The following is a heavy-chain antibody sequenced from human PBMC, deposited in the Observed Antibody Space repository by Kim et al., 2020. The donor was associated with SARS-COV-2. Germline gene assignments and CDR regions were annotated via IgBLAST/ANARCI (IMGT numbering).Heavy chain of an antibody. CDR2: IYSGGST. D-gene: IGHD3-10*01. Sequence: GGSLRLSCAASGFTVSSNYMSWVRQAPGKGLEWVSVIYSGGSTYYADSVKGRFTISRDNSKNTLYLQMNSLRAEDTAVYYCARDRGMVRGYYYYGMDVWGQGTTVTVSS. CDR3: ARDRGMVRGYYYYGMDV. V-gene: IGHV3-53*01. J-gene: IGHJ6*02. CDR1: GFTVSSNY.